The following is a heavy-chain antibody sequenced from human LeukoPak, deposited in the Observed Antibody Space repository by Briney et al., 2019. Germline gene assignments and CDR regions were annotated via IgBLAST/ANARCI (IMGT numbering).Heavy chain of an antibody. D-gene: IGHD5-24*01. CDR1: GGSISSYY. J-gene: IGHJ3*02. V-gene: IGHV4-59*01. CDR3: ARGLLDGYTHPAAFDI. CDR2: VYYSGST. Sequence: SETLSLTCTVSGGSISSYYWSWIRQPPGKGLEWIGYVYYSGSTNYNPSLKSRVTISVDTSKNQFSLKLNSVTAADTAVYYCARGLLDGYTHPAAFDIWGQGTMVTVSS.